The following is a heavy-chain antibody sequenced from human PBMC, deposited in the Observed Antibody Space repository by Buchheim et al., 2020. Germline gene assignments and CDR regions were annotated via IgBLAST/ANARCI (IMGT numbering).Heavy chain of an antibody. CDR3: ARDLLAVAGPN. CDR1: GFTFSGYE. Sequence: EVQLVESGGGLVQPGGSLRLSCVTSGFTFSGYEMNWVRQAPGKGLEWVARIKYDGTEKNYVDSVKGRFTISRDNARGALYLQMDSLRAEDTAVYYCARDLLAVAGPNWGQGTL. V-gene: IGHV3-7*01. D-gene: IGHD6-19*01. CDR2: IKYDGTEK. J-gene: IGHJ4*02.